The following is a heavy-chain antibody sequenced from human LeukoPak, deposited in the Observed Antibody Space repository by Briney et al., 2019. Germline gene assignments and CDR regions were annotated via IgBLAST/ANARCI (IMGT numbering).Heavy chain of an antibody. Sequence: PGRSLRLSCAVSGFTVNSDGVHWVRQAPGKGLEWVTFTSNDGSRTYYADSVKGRFTFSRDNSENMFYLQMNSLRADDTAVYYCAKIIKGGGFFEYWGQGTLVTVSS. CDR1: GFTVNSDG. CDR2: TSNDGSRT. J-gene: IGHJ4*02. D-gene: IGHD3-10*01. CDR3: AKIIKGGGFFEY. V-gene: IGHV3-30*18.